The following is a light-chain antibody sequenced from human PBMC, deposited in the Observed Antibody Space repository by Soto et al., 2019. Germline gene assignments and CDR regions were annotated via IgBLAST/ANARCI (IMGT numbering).Light chain of an antibody. J-gene: IGKJ5*01. Sequence: EIVLTQSPATLSLSPGERATLSCRASQSVSKYLAWYQQKPGRAPRLLIYDAFNRATGVPARFSGSGSGTDFTLTISSLEPEDFAVYYCQQRNSWPLTFGGGTRLEIK. CDR3: QQRNSWPLT. CDR2: DAF. V-gene: IGKV3-11*01. CDR1: QSVSKY.